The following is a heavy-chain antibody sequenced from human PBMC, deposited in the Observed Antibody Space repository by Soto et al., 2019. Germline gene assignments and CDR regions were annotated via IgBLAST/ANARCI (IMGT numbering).Heavy chain of an antibody. Sequence: NPGGSLRLSCAASGFTFSDYYMSWIRQAPGKGLEWVSYISSSGSTIYYADSVKGRFTISRDNAKNSLYLQMNSLRAEDTAVYYCARGPRYNWNYRNYYYYYGMDVWGQGTTVTVSS. J-gene: IGHJ6*02. CDR2: ISSSGSTI. V-gene: IGHV3-11*01. CDR1: GFTFSDYY. CDR3: ARGPRYNWNYRNYYYYYGMDV. D-gene: IGHD1-7*01.